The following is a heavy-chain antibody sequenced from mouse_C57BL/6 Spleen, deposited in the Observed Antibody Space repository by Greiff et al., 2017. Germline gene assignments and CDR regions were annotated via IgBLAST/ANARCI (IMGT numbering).Heavy chain of an antibody. Sequence: QVQLQQPGAELVRPGTSVKLSCKASGYTFTSYWMHWVKQRPGQGLEWIGVIDPSDSYTNYNQKFKGKATLTVDTSSSTAYMQLSSLTSEDSAVYYCARPYSIYYYAMDYWGQGTSVTVSS. V-gene: IGHV1-59*01. J-gene: IGHJ4*01. CDR1: GYTFTSYW. D-gene: IGHD2-5*01. CDR3: ARPYSIYYYAMDY. CDR2: IDPSDSYT.